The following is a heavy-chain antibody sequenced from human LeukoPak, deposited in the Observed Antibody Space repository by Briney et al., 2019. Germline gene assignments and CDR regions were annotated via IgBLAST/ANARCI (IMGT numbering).Heavy chain of an antibody. J-gene: IGHJ6*02. CDR3: ARDKGYYDSSGYYPYYYYYGMDV. Sequence: PGGSLRLSCAASGFTFSSYAMYWVRQAPGKGLEWVVVISYDGSNKYYADSVKGRFTISRDNSKNTLYLQMNSLRGEDTAVYYCARDKGYYDSSGYYPYYYYYGMDVWGQGTTVTVSS. CDR1: GFTFSSYA. D-gene: IGHD3-22*01. V-gene: IGHV3-30-3*01. CDR2: ISYDGSNK.